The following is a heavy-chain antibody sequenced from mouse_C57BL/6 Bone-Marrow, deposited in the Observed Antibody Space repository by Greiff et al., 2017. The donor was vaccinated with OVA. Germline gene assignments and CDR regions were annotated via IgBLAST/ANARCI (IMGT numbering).Heavy chain of an antibody. CDR1: GYTFTDYY. Sequence: EVQLQQSGPELVKPGASVKISCKASGYTFTDYYMNWVKQSHGKSLEWIGDINPNNGGTSYNQKFKGKATLTVDKSSSTAYMELRSLTSEDSAVYYCARPFDVWGTGTTVTVSS. V-gene: IGHV1-26*01. CDR2: INPNNGGT. CDR3: ARPFDV. J-gene: IGHJ1*03.